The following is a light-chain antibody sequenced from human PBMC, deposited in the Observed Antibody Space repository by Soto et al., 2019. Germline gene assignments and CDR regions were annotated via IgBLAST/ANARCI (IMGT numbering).Light chain of an antibody. V-gene: IGKV3-20*01. CDR1: KRVSSSY. CDR2: GAS. J-gene: IGKJ1*01. CDR3: QQYGTSPT. Sequence: EILLTQSPGTLSLSPGERATLSCGGGKRVSSSYLAWYKQKPCQAPRLLIYGASSRATGIPDRLSGSGSGTEFPLTISRMEPEDFAVYYCQQYGTSPTFGQGTKVDIK.